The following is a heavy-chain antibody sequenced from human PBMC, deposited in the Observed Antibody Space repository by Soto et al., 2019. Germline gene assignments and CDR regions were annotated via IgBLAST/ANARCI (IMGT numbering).Heavy chain of an antibody. Sequence: PSETLSLTCAVFGGSFSGFYWTWIRQPPGTGLEWIGEINHSGSTNYNPSLKSRVTISVDTSKNQFSLKLTSVTAADTAVYYCARDKITGLFDYWGQGTLVTVSS. CDR2: INHSGST. J-gene: IGHJ4*02. CDR3: ARDKITGLFDY. D-gene: IGHD2-8*02. V-gene: IGHV4-34*01. CDR1: GGSFSGFY.